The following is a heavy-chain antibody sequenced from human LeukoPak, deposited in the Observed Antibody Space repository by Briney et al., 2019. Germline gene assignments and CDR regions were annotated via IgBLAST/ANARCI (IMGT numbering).Heavy chain of an antibody. CDR1: GFTLSSYS. V-gene: IGHV3-21*01. J-gene: IGHJ4*02. Sequence: GGSLRLSCAASGFTLSSYSMNWVRQAPGKGLEWVSSISSSSSYIYYADSVKGRFTISRDNAKNSLYLQMNSLRAEDTAVYYCARDYDFWSDIDYWGQGTLVTVSS. CDR2: ISSSSSYI. D-gene: IGHD3-3*01. CDR3: ARDYDFWSDIDY.